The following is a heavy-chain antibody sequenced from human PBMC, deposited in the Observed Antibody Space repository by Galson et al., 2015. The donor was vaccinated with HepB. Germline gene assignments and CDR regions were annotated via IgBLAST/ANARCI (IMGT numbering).Heavy chain of an antibody. CDR2: ISSSSSTI. CDR3: ARDSVGAGFEYYFDY. V-gene: IGHV3-48*01. CDR1: GFTFSSYS. Sequence: SLRLSCAASGFTFSSYSMNWVRQAPGKGLEWVSYISSSSSTIYYADSVKGRFTISRDNAKNSLYLQMNSLRAEDTAVYYCARDSVGAGFEYYFDYWGQGTLVTVSS. J-gene: IGHJ4*02. D-gene: IGHD1-26*01.